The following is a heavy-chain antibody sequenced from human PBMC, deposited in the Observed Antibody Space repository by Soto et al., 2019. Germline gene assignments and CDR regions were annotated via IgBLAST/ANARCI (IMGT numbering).Heavy chain of an antibody. Sequence: SETLSLTCTVSGGSISSGGYYWSWIRQHPGKGVEWIGYIYYSGSTYYNPSLKSRVTISVDTSKNQFSLKLSSVTAADTAVYYCAREVTPGIAAAGTHYFDYWGQGTLVTVSS. J-gene: IGHJ4*02. CDR2: IYYSGST. V-gene: IGHV4-31*03. CDR3: AREVTPGIAAAGTHYFDY. D-gene: IGHD6-13*01. CDR1: GGSISSGGYY.